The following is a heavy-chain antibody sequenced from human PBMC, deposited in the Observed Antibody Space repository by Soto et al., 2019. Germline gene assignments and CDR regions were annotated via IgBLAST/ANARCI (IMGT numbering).Heavy chain of an antibody. V-gene: IGHV3-23*01. CDR1: GFTFSSYA. Sequence: GGSLRLSCAASGFTFSSYAMSWVRQAPGKGLEWVSAISGSGGSTYYADSVKGRFTISRDNSKNTLYLQMNSLRAEDPAVYYCATGGGPTQWLVLGYTWYFDYWGQGTLVTVSS. CDR3: ATGGGPTQWLVLGYTWYFDY. CDR2: ISGSGGST. D-gene: IGHD6-19*01. J-gene: IGHJ4*02.